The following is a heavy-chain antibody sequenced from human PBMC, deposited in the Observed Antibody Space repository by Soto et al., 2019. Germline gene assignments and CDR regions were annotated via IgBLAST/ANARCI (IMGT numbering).Heavy chain of an antibody. V-gene: IGHV4-34*01. CDR2: INHSGIT. J-gene: IGHJ4*02. CDR1: GGSLSAYY. Sequence: SQTLSLTCAVYGGSLSAYYRSWILQPPGKGLGWLGAINHSGITDYNPSLKSRITISIDTSKKQFSLKWNSVTAADPAAYYCAIGPRMWLAGGGHWGQGTQVTVSS. CDR3: AIGPRMWLAGGGH. D-gene: IGHD6-19*01.